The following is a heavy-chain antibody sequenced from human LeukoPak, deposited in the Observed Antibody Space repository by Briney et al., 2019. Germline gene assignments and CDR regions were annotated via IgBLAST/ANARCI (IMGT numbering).Heavy chain of an antibody. CDR2: IYSGGST. CDR1: GFTFSDYY. CDR3: ARDLSTVLYYYYGMDV. Sequence: GGSLRLSCAASGFTFSDYYMSWIRQAPGKGLEWVSVIYSGGSTYYADSVKGRFTISRDNSKNTLYLQMNSLRAEDTAVYYCARDLSTVLYYYYGMDVWGQGTTVTVSS. J-gene: IGHJ6*02. D-gene: IGHD4-11*01. V-gene: IGHV3-66*01.